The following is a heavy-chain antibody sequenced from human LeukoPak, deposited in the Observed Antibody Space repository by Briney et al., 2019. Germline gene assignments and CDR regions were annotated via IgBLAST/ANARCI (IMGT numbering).Heavy chain of an antibody. CDR1: GYTFTSYG. Sequence: ASVKVSCKASGYTFTSYGISWVRQAPGQGLEWMGWISAYNGNTNYAQKLQGRVTMTTDTSTSTAYMELGSLRSDDTAVYYCARKVVPAAIRGSYYYMDVWGKGTTVTVSS. J-gene: IGHJ6*03. V-gene: IGHV1-18*01. CDR3: ARKVVPAAIRGSYYYMDV. CDR2: ISAYNGNT. D-gene: IGHD2-2*01.